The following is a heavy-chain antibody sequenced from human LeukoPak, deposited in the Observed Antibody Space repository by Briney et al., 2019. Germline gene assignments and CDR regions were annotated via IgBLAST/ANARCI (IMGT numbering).Heavy chain of an antibody. D-gene: IGHD2-15*01. CDR1: GGTFSSYA. Sequence: GASVKVSCKASGGTFSSYAISWVRQAPGQGLEWMGGIIPIFGTANYAQKFQGRVTITTDESTSTAYMELSSLRSGDTAVYYCAREGRYCSGGSCYESYFDCWGQGTLVTVSS. CDR2: IIPIFGTA. CDR3: AREGRYCSGGSCYESYFDC. J-gene: IGHJ4*02. V-gene: IGHV1-69*05.